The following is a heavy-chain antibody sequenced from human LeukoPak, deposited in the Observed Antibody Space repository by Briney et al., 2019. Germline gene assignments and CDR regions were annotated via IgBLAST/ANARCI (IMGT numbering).Heavy chain of an antibody. D-gene: IGHD3-22*01. CDR1: GGTFSSYA. CDR2: IIPIFGTA. J-gene: IGHJ4*02. CDR3: ARDSSGYYRGHYFDY. V-gene: IGHV1-69*13. Sequence: SVKVSCKASGGTFSSYAISWVRQAPGQGLEWMGGIIPIFGTANYAQKFQGRVTITADESTSTAYMELSSLRSEDTAVYYCARDSSGYYRGHYFDYWGQGTPVTVSS.